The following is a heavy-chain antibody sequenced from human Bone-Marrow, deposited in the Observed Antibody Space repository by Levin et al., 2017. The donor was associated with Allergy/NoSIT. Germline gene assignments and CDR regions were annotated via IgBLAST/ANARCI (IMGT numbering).Heavy chain of an antibody. D-gene: IGHD2-2*01. CDR3: ARGSRQILPPYGMDV. V-gene: IGHV3-33*01. CDR2: IWYDGSKK. J-gene: IGHJ6*02. Sequence: SGGSLRLSCAASGFIFTSYGIHWVRQVPGKGLEWVAVIWYDGSKKYYADSVKGRFTISRDNAKNTVWLQMDSLRVEDTAVYYCARGSRQILPPYGMDVWGQGTTVTVSS. CDR1: GFIFTSYG.